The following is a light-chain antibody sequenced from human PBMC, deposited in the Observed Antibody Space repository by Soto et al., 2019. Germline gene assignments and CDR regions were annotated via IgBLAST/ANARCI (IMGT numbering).Light chain of an antibody. CDR2: EVS. J-gene: IGLJ1*01. V-gene: IGLV2-14*02. Sequence: QSVLTQPASVSGSPGQSITISCTGTSSDVGSYNLVSWYQQHPGKAPKLMIFEVSYRPSGVSSRFSGSKSGNTASLTISGLQAEDEADYYCNSYTRFSTYVFGTGTKVTVL. CDR1: SSDVGSYNL. CDR3: NSYTRFSTYV.